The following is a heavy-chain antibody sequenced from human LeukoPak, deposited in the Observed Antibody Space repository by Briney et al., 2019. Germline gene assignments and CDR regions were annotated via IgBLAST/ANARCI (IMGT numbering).Heavy chain of an antibody. CDR2: ISSSSSTI. CDR3: AREKWELLRHFDY. V-gene: IGHV3-48*01. Sequence: GGSLRLSCAASGFTFSSYTMNWVRQAPGKGREWGSYISSSSSTIYYADSVKGRFTISRDNAKNSLYLQMNSLRAEDTAVYYCAREKWELLRHFDYWGQGTLVTVSS. D-gene: IGHD1-26*01. J-gene: IGHJ4*02. CDR1: GFTFSSYT.